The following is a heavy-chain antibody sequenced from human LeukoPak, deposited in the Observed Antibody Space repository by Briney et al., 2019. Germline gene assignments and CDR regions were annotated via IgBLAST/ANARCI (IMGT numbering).Heavy chain of an antibody. CDR3: AKDFPYCSGGSCFDY. CDR2: ISGSGGYT. V-gene: IGHV3-23*01. Sequence: GGSLRLSCAASGFTFSGYAVTWVRQAPGKGLEWVSAISGSGGYTYYADSVKGRFTISRDNSNNTLYLQMNSLRAEDTAVYYCAKDFPYCSGGSCFDYWGQGTLVTVSS. D-gene: IGHD2-15*01. CDR1: GFTFSGYA. J-gene: IGHJ4*02.